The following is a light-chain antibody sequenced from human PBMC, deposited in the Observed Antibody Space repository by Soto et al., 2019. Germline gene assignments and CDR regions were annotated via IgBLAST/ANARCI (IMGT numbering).Light chain of an antibody. CDR2: EGN. CDR3: CAYAGSNTLV. J-gene: IGLJ2*01. Sequence: QSALTQPASVSGSPGQSITVSCTGTSSDVGGYNYVSWYLQHPGKAPKLMIYEGNKRPSGVSNRFSASKSGNTASLTISGLQAEDEADYYCCAYAGSNTLVFGGGTKLTVL. CDR1: SSDVGGYNY. V-gene: IGLV2-23*01.